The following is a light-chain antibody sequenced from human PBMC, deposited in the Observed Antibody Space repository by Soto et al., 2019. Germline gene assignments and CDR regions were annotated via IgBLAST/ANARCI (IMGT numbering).Light chain of an antibody. V-gene: IGKV1-27*01. CDR3: QKYNSARWT. Sequence: DSQMAPSPCSLSASVGDRFTITCRSSNVSTNYLAWYQQKPGKAPSLLIYAASTWQSGVPARFSGSGSGTDFTLTIRRLEPEDVGTYYCQKYNSARWTFGHGTKVDIK. J-gene: IGKJ1*01. CDR2: AAS. CDR1: NVSTNY.